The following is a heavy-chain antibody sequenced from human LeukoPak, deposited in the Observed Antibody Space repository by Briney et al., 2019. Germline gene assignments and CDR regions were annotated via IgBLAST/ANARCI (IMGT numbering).Heavy chain of an antibody. CDR1: GYSENFYG. J-gene: IGHJ4*02. V-gene: IGHV1-18*01. CDR2: ISAQHGQT. CDR3: ASPPETFSNYYDSSGYYYY. D-gene: IGHD3-22*01. Sequence: ASVKVSCKTSGYSENFYGITWVRQVAGQGLEWMGWISAQHGQTEYAPNSQDRVTMTTDTHTNTAYMELRSLRSDDTAVYYCASPPETFSNYYDSSGYYYYWGQGTLVTVSS.